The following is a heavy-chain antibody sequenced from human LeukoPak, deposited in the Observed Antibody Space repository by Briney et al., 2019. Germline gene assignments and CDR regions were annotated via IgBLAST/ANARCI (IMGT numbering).Heavy chain of an antibody. CDR3: ATDGGKWELLFDY. CDR1: GFHG. D-gene: IGHD1-26*01. CDR2: MQYDGSDK. Sequence: GGSLRLSCAVSGFHGMHWVRQAPGKGLEWVAFMQYDGSDKSYADSLKGRFTISRDNSKNTLYLQMNSLRPEDTAVYYCATDGGKWELLFDYWGQGTLVTVSS. V-gene: IGHV3-30*02. J-gene: IGHJ4*02.